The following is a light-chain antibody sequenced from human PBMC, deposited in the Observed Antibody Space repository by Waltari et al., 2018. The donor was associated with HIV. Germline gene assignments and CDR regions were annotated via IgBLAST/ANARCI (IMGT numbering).Light chain of an antibody. V-gene: IGLV3-1*01. J-gene: IGLJ1*01. Sequence: SYELTQPPSVSVSPGQTASIPCSGHTLQNKSACWYQQKPGQSPVLVIYLDNKRPSGIPERFSGSNSGNTATLTIRGTQAMDEADYYCQTWDSNTYVFGPGTKVTVL. CDR1: TLQNKS. CDR2: LDN. CDR3: QTWDSNTYV.